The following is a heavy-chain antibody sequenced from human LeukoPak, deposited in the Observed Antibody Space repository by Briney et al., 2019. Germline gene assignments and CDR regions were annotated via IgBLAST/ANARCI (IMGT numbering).Heavy chain of an antibody. CDR1: GFTFSSYA. V-gene: IGHV3-23*01. Sequence: PGGALRLSCAASGFTFSSYAMSWVRQAPGKGLEWVSAISGSGGSTYYADSVKGRFTISRDNSKNTLYLQMNSLRAEDTAVYYCAKGLWDYYYYGMDVWGQGTTVTVSS. J-gene: IGHJ6*02. D-gene: IGHD7-27*01. CDR3: AKGLWDYYYYGMDV. CDR2: ISGSGGST.